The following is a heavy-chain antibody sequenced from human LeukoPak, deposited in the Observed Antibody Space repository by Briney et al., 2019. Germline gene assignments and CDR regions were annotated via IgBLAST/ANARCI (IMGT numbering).Heavy chain of an antibody. CDR3: ARDDYYDSSGYATWIDY. Sequence: PGRSLRLSCAASGFTFDDYAMNWVRQAPGRGLEWVSSISSTGSYIYYADSMKGRFTISRDNAKNSLYLQVNSLRAADTAVYYCARDDYYDSSGYATWIDYWGQGTLVTVSS. CDR2: ISSTGSYI. D-gene: IGHD3-22*01. J-gene: IGHJ4*02. CDR1: GFTFDDYA. V-gene: IGHV3-21*01.